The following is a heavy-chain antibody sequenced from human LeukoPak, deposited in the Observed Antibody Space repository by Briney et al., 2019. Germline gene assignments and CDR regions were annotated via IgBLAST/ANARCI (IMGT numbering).Heavy chain of an antibody. Sequence: GGSLRLSCAASGFTFSSYWMSWVRQAPGKGLEWVANIKQDGSEKYYVDFVKGRFTISRDNANNSLYLQMNSLRAEDTAVYYCARDPGRWLQVSHFDYWGQGTLVTVSS. J-gene: IGHJ4*02. CDR1: GFTFSSYW. V-gene: IGHV3-7*01. CDR2: IKQDGSEK. CDR3: ARDPGRWLQVSHFDY. D-gene: IGHD5-24*01.